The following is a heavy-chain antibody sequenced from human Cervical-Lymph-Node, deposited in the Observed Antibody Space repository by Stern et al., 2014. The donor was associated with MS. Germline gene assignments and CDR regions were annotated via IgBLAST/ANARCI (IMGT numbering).Heavy chain of an antibody. D-gene: IGHD2-2*01. CDR2: ISYVGSNK. CDR1: GFTFSSYG. Sequence: QDQLVQSGGGVVQPGRSLRLSCAASGFTFSSYGMPWFRQAPGKGLEWVAVISYVGSNKYLTDSVQGRFPRSRDNSKNTLYLQMNSLRAEDTAVYYCAKESGYQRLLRFAYWGQGTLVTVSS. V-gene: IGHV3-30*18. J-gene: IGHJ4*02. CDR3: AKESGYQRLLRFAY.